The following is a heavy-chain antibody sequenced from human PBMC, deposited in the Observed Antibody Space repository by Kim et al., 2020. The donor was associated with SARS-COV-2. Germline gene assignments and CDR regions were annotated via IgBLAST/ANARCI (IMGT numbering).Heavy chain of an antibody. CDR3: ARDYFPGGTGGQWLVRQSWFDP. J-gene: IGHJ5*02. D-gene: IGHD6-19*01. Sequence: ASVKVSCKASGYTFTSYAMHWVRQAPGQRLEWMGWINAGNGNTKYSQKFQGRVTITRDTSASTAYMELSSLRSEDTAVYYCARDYFPGGTGGQWLVRQSWFDPWGQGTLVTVSS. CDR2: INAGNGNT. V-gene: IGHV1-3*01. CDR1: GYTFTSYA.